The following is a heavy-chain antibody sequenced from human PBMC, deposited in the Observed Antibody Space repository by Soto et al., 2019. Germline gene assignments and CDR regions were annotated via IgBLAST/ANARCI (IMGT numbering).Heavy chain of an antibody. CDR1: GFTFSSYW. Sequence: QSVGSLRLSCAASGFTFSSYWMHWVRQAPGKGLVWVSRINSDGSSTSYADSVKGRFTISRDNAKNTLYLQMNSLRAEDTAVYYCARDRPDYGGNDRQMDVWGQGTTVTVSS. CDR2: INSDGSST. V-gene: IGHV3-74*01. J-gene: IGHJ6*02. CDR3: ARDRPDYGGNDRQMDV. D-gene: IGHD4-17*01.